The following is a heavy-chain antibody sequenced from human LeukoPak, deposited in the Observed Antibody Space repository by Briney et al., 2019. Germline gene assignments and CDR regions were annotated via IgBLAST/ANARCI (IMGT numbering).Heavy chain of an antibody. V-gene: IGHV4-61*02. CDR3: ARVTTDYYDSSGYSDYFDY. J-gene: IGHJ4*02. D-gene: IGHD3-22*01. CDR2: IYTSGST. CDR1: GGSISSGSYY. Sequence: SQTLSLTCTVSGGSISSGSYYWSWIRQPAGKGLEWMGRIYTSGSTNYNPSLKSRATISVDTSKNQFSLKLSSVTAADTAVYYCARVTTDYYDSSGYSDYFDYWGQGTLVTVSS.